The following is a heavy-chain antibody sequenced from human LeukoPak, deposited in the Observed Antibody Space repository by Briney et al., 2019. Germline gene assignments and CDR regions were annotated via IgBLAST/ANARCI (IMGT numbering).Heavy chain of an antibody. Sequence: SETLSLTCTVSGGSISSGGYYWSWIRQHPGKGLEWIGYIYYSGSTNYTPSLKSRVTISVDTSKNQFSLKVSSVTAADTAVYYCVVGGTYFDYWGQGTLVTVSS. CDR2: IYYSGST. D-gene: IGHD1-1*01. V-gene: IGHV4-61*08. CDR3: VVGGTYFDY. CDR1: GGSISSGGYY. J-gene: IGHJ4*02.